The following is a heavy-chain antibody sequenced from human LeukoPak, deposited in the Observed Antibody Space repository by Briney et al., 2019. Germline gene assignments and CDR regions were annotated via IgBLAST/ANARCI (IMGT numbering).Heavy chain of an antibody. Sequence: SVKVSCKASGGTFSSYAISWVRQAPGQGLEWMGGIIPIFGTANYAQKFQGRVTITADESTSTAYMELSSLRSEDTAVYYCARARTTAAGVSDFDSWGQGTLVTVSS. D-gene: IGHD6-13*01. CDR1: GGTFSSYA. CDR2: IIPIFGTA. J-gene: IGHJ4*02. V-gene: IGHV1-69*13. CDR3: ARARTTAAGVSDFDS.